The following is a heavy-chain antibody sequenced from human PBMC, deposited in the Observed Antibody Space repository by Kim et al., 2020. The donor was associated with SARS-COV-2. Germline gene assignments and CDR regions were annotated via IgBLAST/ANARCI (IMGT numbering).Heavy chain of an antibody. V-gene: IGHV3-23*01. CDR2: ISGSGGST. J-gene: IGHJ6*02. Sequence: GGSLRLSCAASGFTFSSYAMSWVRQAPGKGLEWVSAISGSGGSTYYADSVKGRFTISRDNSKNTLYLQMNSLRAEDTAVYYCAKEGVPASTYYYYYGMDVWGQGTTVTVSS. CDR3: AKEGVPASTYYYYYGMDV. D-gene: IGHD2-2*01. CDR1: GFTFSSYA.